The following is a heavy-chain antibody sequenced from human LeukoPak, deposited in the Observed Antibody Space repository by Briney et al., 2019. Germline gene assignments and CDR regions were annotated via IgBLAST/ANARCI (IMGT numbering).Heavy chain of an antibody. J-gene: IGHJ4*02. CDR1: GGSFSGYY. Sequence: SETLSLTCAVYGGSFSGYYWSWIRQPPGKGLEWIGEINHSGSTNYNPSLKSRVTISVDTSKNQFSLKLSSVTAADTAVHYCARRPRGYYDSSGYYYRFDYWGQGTLVTVSS. D-gene: IGHD3-22*01. CDR3: ARRPRGYYDSSGYYYRFDY. V-gene: IGHV4-34*01. CDR2: INHSGST.